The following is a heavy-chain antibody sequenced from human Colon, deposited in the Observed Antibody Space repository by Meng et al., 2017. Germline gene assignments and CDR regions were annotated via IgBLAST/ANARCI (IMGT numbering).Heavy chain of an antibody. J-gene: IGHJ4*02. Sequence: VEVVQSGAEVKKPGGSVKVPCKAAGYTFTGYYMHWVRQAPGQGLEWMGRINPNSGGTNYAQKFQGRVTMTRDTSISTAYMELSRLRSDDTAVYYCAREMGRMRTTVTTFAYWGQGTLVTVSS. CDR2: INPNSGGT. D-gene: IGHD4-17*01. CDR3: AREMGRMRTTVTTFAY. CDR1: GYTFTGYY. V-gene: IGHV1-2*06.